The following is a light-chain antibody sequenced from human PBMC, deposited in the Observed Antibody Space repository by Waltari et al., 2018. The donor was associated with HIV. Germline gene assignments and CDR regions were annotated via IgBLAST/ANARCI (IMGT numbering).Light chain of an antibody. CDR2: GAS. CDR1: QKLSRY. Sequence: IQMTQSPSALSASVGDTVTITCRASQKLSRYLNWYQKKVGEAPKLLVYGASSLQRGGPARFRGSGSGSEYFLSISSLKSDDFATYFCQQSYGAPFTFG. J-gene: IGKJ5*01. CDR3: QQSYGAPFT. V-gene: IGKV1-39*01.